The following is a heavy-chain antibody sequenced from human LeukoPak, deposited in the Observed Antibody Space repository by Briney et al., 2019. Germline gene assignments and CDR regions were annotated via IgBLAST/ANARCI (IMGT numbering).Heavy chain of an antibody. V-gene: IGHV3-13*01. Sequence: GGSLRLSCAASGFTFSSYDMHWVRQATGKGLEWVSAIGTAGDTYYPGSVKGRFTISRENAKNSLYLQMNSLRAGDTAAYYCARAVGYYDSSGYNYFDYWGQGTLVTVSS. CDR2: IGTAGDT. CDR3: ARAVGYYDSSGYNYFDY. CDR1: GFTFSSYD. D-gene: IGHD3-22*01. J-gene: IGHJ4*02.